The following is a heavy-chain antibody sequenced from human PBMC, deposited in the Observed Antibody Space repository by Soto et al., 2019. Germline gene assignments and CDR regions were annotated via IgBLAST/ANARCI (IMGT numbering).Heavy chain of an antibody. V-gene: IGHV3-23*01. CDR1: GFTFSNYV. Sequence: EVQLLESGGGLIQPGGSLRLSCAASGFTFSNYVMSWVRQAPGKGLEWVSVISSSGGSTYYADSVKGGFTISRDNSKNTLYLHMDSVGAEDTAIYYCARQNSGWYGWFDPWGQGTLVTVSS. J-gene: IGHJ5*02. CDR2: ISSSGGST. CDR3: ARQNSGWYGWFDP. D-gene: IGHD6-19*01.